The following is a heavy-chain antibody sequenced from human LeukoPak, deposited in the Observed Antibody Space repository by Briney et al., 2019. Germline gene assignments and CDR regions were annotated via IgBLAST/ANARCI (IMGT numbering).Heavy chain of an antibody. D-gene: IGHD3-22*01. J-gene: IGHJ3*02. V-gene: IGHV1-69*04. CDR2: IIPILGIA. Sequence: SVKVSCKASGGTFSSYAISWVRQAPGQGLECMGRIIPILGIANYAQKFQGRVTITADKSTSTAYMELSSLRSEDTAVYYCARSDLGNYYDSSGPLHIWGQGTMVTVSS. CDR1: GGTFSSYA. CDR3: ARSDLGNYYDSSGPLHI.